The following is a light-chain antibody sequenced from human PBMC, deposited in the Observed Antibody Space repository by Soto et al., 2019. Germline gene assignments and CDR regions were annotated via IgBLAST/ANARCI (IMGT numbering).Light chain of an antibody. CDR3: QSYDSSLSGVV. CDR1: SSNIGAGYD. Sequence: SVLTQPPSVSGAPGQRVTISCTGSSSNIGAGYDVHWYQQLPGTAPKLLIYGNSNRPSGVPDRFSGSKSGTSASLAITGLQAEDEADYYCQSYDSSLSGVVFGGGTQPTAL. J-gene: IGLJ2*01. CDR2: GNS. V-gene: IGLV1-40*01.